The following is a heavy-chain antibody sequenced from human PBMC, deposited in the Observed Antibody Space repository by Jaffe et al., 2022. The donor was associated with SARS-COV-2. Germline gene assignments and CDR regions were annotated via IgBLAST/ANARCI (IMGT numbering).Heavy chain of an antibody. D-gene: IGHD3-10*02. CDR1: GGSVSSGSSF. J-gene: IGHJ5*01. V-gene: IGHV4-61*02. CDR2: IYTSGST. CDR3: ARDIGSPTMFANWFDS. Sequence: QVQLQESGPGLVKPSQTLSLNCHVSGGSVSSGSSFWTWIRQPAGKGLEWIGRIYTSGSTNYNPSLVSRVTISIDTPKNQFSLKLSSVTAADTAVYYCARDIGSPTMFANWFDSWGQGTLVTVSS.